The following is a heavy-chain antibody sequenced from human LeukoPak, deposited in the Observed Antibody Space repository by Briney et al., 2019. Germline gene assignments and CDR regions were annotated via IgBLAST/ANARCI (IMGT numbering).Heavy chain of an antibody. CDR2: IIPIFGTA. V-gene: IGHV1-69*13. CDR3: ATGVRRKDYFDY. CDR1: GGTFSSYA. J-gene: IGHJ4*02. Sequence: SVKVSCKASGGTFSSYAISWVRQAPGQGLEWMGGIIPIFGTANYAQKFQGRVTITADESTSTAYMELSSLRSEDTAVYYCATGVRRKDYFDYWGQGTLVTVSS.